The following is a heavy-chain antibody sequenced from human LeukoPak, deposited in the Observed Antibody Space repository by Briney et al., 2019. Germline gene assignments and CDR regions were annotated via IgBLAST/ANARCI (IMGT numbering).Heavy chain of an antibody. CDR2: IRYDGSNK. Sequence: GGSLRLSCAASGFTFSSYGMHWVRQAPGKGLEWVAFIRYDGSNKYYADSVKGRFTISRDNSKNTLYLQMNSLRAEDTAVYYCAKDQYYYGSGSYLYYYYYMDVWGKGTTVTISS. CDR1: GFTFSSYG. D-gene: IGHD3-10*01. V-gene: IGHV3-30*02. CDR3: AKDQYYYGSGSYLYYYYYMDV. J-gene: IGHJ6*03.